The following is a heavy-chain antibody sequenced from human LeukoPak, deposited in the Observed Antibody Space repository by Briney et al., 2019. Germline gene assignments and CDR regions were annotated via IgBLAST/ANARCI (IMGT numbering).Heavy chain of an antibody. CDR2: TSGSGGST. Sequence: PGGSLRLSCAASGFTFSSYAMSWVRQAPGKGLEWVSATSGSGGSTYYADSVKGRFTISRDNSKNTLYLQMNSLRAEDTAVYYCAKPTVRGVIITRAFDYWGQGTLVTVSS. CDR1: GFTFSSYA. D-gene: IGHD3-10*01. V-gene: IGHV3-23*01. J-gene: IGHJ4*02. CDR3: AKPTVRGVIITRAFDY.